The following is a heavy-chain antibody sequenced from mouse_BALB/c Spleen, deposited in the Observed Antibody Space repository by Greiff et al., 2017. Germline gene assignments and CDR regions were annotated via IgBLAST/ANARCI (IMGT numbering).Heavy chain of an antibody. Sequence: EVQLVESGGDLVKPGGSLKLSCAASGFTFSSYGMSWVRQTPDKRLEWVATISSGGSYTYYPDSVKGRFTISRDNAKNTLYLQMSSLKSEDTAMYYCASLYGNYCLDYWGQGTSVTVSS. CDR1: GFTFSSYG. D-gene: IGHD2-1*01. V-gene: IGHV5-6*01. CDR3: ASLYGNYCLDY. CDR2: ISSGGSYT. J-gene: IGHJ4*01.